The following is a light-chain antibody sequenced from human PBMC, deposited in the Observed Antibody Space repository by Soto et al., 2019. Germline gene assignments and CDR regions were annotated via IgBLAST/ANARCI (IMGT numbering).Light chain of an antibody. V-gene: IGKV3-15*01. J-gene: IGKJ4*01. CDR3: QQDDNWPLT. CDR1: QSVSSN. Sequence: EIVMTQSPATLPVYPGERATLSCRASQSVSSNLAWYQQKPGQAPRFLIYGASTRATGIPARFSGSGSGTEFTLTISSLQSEDFAVYYCQQDDNWPLTFGGGTKV. CDR2: GAS.